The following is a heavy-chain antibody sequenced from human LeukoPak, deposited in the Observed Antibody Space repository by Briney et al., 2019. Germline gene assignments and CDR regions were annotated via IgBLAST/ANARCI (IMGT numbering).Heavy chain of an antibody. CDR1: GGSISSYY. V-gene: IGHV4-59*08. Sequence: SETLSLTCTVSGGSISSYYWSWIRQPPGKGLEWIGYIYYSGNTNYNPSLKSRVTISVDTSKNQFSLKLSSVTAADTAVYYCACNSGFGFDYWGQGTLVTVSS. CDR3: ACNSGFGFDY. D-gene: IGHD4-23*01. J-gene: IGHJ4*02. CDR2: IYYSGNT.